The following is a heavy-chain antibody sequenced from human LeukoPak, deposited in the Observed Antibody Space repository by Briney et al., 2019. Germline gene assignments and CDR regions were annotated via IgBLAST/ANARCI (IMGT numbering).Heavy chain of an antibody. J-gene: IGHJ5*02. CDR2: IYYSGST. CDR1: GASISSYY. V-gene: IGHV4-59*08. Sequence: KPSETLSLTCTVSGASISSYYWSWIRQPPGKGLEWIGYIYYSGSTNYNPSLKSRVTISVDTSKNQFSLKLSSVTAADTAVYYCARQRIHWFDPWGQGTLVTVSS. CDR3: ARQRIHWFDP.